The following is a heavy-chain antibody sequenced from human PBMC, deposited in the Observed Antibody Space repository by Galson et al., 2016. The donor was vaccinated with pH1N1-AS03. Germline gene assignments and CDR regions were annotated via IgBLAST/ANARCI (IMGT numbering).Heavy chain of an antibody. CDR1: AYTFANYW. V-gene: IGHV5-51*01. J-gene: IGHJ5*01. D-gene: IGHD6-19*01. Sequence: QSGAEVKKPGESLKISCKASAYTFANYWIVWVRQMPGTGLEWMGIMYPANFDTRYSPPFQGPVTISADTSINTAYLQWSRLRASDTAMYYCARRISVTGREFDSWGQGTLVTVSS. CDR2: MYPANFDT. CDR3: ARRISVTGREFDS.